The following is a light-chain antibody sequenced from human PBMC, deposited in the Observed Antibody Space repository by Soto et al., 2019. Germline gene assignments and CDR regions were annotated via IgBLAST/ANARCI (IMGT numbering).Light chain of an antibody. Sequence: DIQMTQSPSTLYASIGDRVTITCRASQSIGSWLAWYQQKPGKAPKVLIYAASTLQTGVPSRFSGSGSGTEFTLTVSSLQPEDSATYFCQQIKTFPITFGQGTRLEIK. V-gene: IGKV1-5*01. CDR3: QQIKTFPIT. CDR2: AAS. CDR1: QSIGSW. J-gene: IGKJ5*01.